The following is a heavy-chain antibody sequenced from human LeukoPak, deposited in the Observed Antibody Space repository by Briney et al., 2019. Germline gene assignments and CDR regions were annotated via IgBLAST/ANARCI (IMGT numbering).Heavy chain of an antibody. Sequence: PGGSLRLFCAASGFTFSSYWMHWVRQAPGKGLVWVSRINSDGSSTSYADSVKGRFTISRDNAKNTLYLQMNSLRAEDTAVYYCARDHYYYYYMDVWGKGTTVTVSS. CDR1: GFTFSSYW. CDR2: INSDGSST. CDR3: ARDHYYYYYMDV. V-gene: IGHV3-74*01. J-gene: IGHJ6*03.